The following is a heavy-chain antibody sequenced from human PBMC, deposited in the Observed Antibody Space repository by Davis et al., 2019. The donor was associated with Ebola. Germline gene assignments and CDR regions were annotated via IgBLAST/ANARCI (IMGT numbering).Heavy chain of an antibody. Sequence: MPSETLSLTCTVSGAFIRSGGYYWSWIRQHPGRGLEWIGYVSYSGSNYYNPSLKTRVTISVDTSKNQISLKLTFVTAADTALYYCARNRPYNPDSSGYYGPRYFDHWGQGTLVTVS. D-gene: IGHD3-22*01. CDR3: ARNRPYNPDSSGYYGPRYFDH. CDR2: VSYSGSN. J-gene: IGHJ4*02. CDR1: GAFIRSGGYY. V-gene: IGHV4-31*03.